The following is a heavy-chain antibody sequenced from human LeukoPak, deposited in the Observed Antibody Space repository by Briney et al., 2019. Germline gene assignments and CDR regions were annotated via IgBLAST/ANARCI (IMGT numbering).Heavy chain of an antibody. CDR3: ARNAEITLVRGLIPF. Sequence: ASVKVSCKASGYTFTAYYMHWVRQAPGQGLEWMGWINPNSGGTNYAQKFQGRVTMTRDTSISTAYMELSRLRSDDTAVYYCARNAEITLVRGLIPFWGQGTLVTVSS. D-gene: IGHD3-10*01. V-gene: IGHV1-2*02. CDR2: INPNSGGT. J-gene: IGHJ4*02. CDR1: GYTFTAYY.